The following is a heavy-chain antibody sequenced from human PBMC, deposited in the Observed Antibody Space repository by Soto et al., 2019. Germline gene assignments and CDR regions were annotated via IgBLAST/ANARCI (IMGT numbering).Heavy chain of an antibody. J-gene: IGHJ4*02. CDR2: ISSTTNYI. V-gene: IGHV3-21*06. CDR3: ARESEVLTTNFAY. D-gene: IGHD3-10*01. Sequence: EVQLVESGGGLVKPGGSLRLSCAASGFTFTRYSMNWVRQAPGKGLEWVSSISSTTNYIYYGDSMKGRFTISRDNAKNSLYLKMNSLRAENTAVYSCARESEVLTTNFAYWGKGTLVPASS. CDR1: GFTFTRYS.